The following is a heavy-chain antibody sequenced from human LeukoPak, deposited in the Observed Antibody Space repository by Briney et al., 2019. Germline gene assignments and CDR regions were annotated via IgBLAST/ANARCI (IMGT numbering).Heavy chain of an antibody. D-gene: IGHD1-14*01. CDR3: ARRSAPVNLGAFDL. V-gene: IGHV4-4*08. CDR1: GVSISPYY. Sequence: SETLSLTCAVSGVSISPYYWAWIRQPPGKGLEWIGYIHTSGSNNQYPSLKSRVTISIAKSKNHFSLSLTSVTAADTAVYYCARRSAPVNLGAFDLWGQGTMVTVSS. CDR2: IHTSGSN. J-gene: IGHJ3*01.